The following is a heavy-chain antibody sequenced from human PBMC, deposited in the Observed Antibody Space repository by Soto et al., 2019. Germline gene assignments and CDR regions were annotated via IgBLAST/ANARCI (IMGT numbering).Heavy chain of an antibody. CDR3: ARAGEDIVVVPDYGMDV. D-gene: IGHD2-2*01. J-gene: IGHJ6*02. CDR2: IWYDGSNK. Sequence: QVQLVESGGGVVQPGRSLRLSCAASGFTFSSYGMHRVRQAPGKGLEWVAVIWYDGSNKYYADSVKGRFTISRDNSKNTMYLQMNSLRAEDTDVYYCARAGEDIVVVPDYGMDVWGQGTTVTVSS. CDR1: GFTFSSYG. V-gene: IGHV3-33*01.